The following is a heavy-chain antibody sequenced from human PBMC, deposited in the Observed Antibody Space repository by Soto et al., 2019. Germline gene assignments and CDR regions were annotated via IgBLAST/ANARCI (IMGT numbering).Heavy chain of an antibody. CDR3: AKDLRRAVAGTDFFDD. D-gene: IGHD6-19*01. CDR2: ISYDVPNK. Sequence: QVQLVESGGGVVQPGRSLRLSCTASGFTFSSCGMHWVRQAPGKGLEWVAVISYDVPNKYYADSVKGRFTISRDNAKNTLYLQMDSLRPEDTAVYYCAKDLRRAVAGTDFFDDWGQGILVTVSS. V-gene: IGHV3-30*18. CDR1: GFTFSSCG. J-gene: IGHJ4*01.